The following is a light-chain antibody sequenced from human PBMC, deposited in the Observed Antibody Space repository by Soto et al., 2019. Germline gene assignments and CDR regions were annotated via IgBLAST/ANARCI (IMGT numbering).Light chain of an antibody. J-gene: IGLJ1*01. Sequence: QSVLRHPTSLSGAPVQMVTIACTRRHSNLGAGNEVHWDQQRPVIAPKLLIYPKSNRPSGVPDRFSVSKSGTTASLAINGLQAQDEADYYSQSYDSTLSGYVFGTATKATVL. V-gene: IGLV1-40*01. CDR1: HSNLGAGNE. CDR2: PKS. CDR3: QSYDSTLSGYV.